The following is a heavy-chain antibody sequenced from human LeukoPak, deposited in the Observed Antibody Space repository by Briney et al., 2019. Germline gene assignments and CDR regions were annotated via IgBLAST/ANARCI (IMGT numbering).Heavy chain of an antibody. V-gene: IGHV3-74*01. Sequence: PGGSLRLSCAASGFTFSNYLMHWVRQAPGKGLVWVSRINVDETNAYADSVRGRFTISRDNAKNTVYLHMNSLRAEDTAVYYCAKFEGLCGSANTCYHFDCWGQGTLVTVSS. CDR2: INVDETNA. J-gene: IGHJ4*02. CDR1: GFTFSNYL. CDR3: AKFEGLCGSANTCYHFDC. D-gene: IGHD2-2*01.